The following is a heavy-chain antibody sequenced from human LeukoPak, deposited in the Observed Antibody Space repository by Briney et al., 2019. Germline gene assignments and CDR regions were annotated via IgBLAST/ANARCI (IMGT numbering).Heavy chain of an antibody. D-gene: IGHD6-25*01. V-gene: IGHV4-4*02. J-gene: IGHJ4*02. CDR2: VHLDGRT. Sequence: PSETLSLTCGVSGGSVSSTSWWTWIRQPPGKGLEWIGEVHLDGRTNFNPSLKSRLTMSVDLSENHVSLKLTSVTAADTAVYYCAREGGFYRPLDYSGQGTLVTVSS. CDR1: GGSVSSTSW. CDR3: AREGGFYRPLDY.